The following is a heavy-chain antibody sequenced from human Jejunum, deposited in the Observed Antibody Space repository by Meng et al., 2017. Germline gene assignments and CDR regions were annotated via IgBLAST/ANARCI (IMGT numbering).Heavy chain of an antibody. CDR3: VPGGFGQQLLLFYYYDDLDV. Sequence: GESLKISCAVSGFPSGYTFGSHRMHGVRQAPWNGLQWVSHINSDGSIINYVDSVKGRFTISRDNAKNMLFLQMESLRVEDTAVYYCVPGGFGQQLLLFYYYDDLDVWGQGTTVTVSS. J-gene: IGHJ6*02. CDR1: GFPSGYTFGSHR. D-gene: IGHD4-11*01. CDR2: INSDGSII. V-gene: IGHV3-74*01.